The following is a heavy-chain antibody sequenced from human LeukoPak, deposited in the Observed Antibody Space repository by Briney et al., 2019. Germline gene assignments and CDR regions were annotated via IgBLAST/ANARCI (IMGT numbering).Heavy chain of an antibody. CDR3: ARANGGNSVFDY. CDR2: ISAYNGNI. Sequence: ASVKVSCKASGYSFTSDGISWVRQAPGQGLEWMGWISAYNGNIKYVQKLQGRVTMTTDTSTSTAYMELRSLRSDDTAVYSCARANGGNSVFDYWGQRTLVTVSS. J-gene: IGHJ4*02. V-gene: IGHV1-18*01. CDR1: GYSFTSDG. D-gene: IGHD4-23*01.